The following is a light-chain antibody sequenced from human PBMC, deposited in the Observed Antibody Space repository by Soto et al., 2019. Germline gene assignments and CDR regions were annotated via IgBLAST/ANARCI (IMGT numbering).Light chain of an antibody. CDR1: QGISNY. J-gene: IGKJ4*01. V-gene: IGKV1-27*01. Sequence: DIQMTQSPSSLSASVGDRVTITCRASQGISNYLAWYQQKPGKVPRLLIYDASNLQSGVPSRFSDSGSGTDFTLTISSLQPEDVSTYCCQKYNSEPALTFGGGTKVEIK. CDR2: DAS. CDR3: QKYNSEPALT.